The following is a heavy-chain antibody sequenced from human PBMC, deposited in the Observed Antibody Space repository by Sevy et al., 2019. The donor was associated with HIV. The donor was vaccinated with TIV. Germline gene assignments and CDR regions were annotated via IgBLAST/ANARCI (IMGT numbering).Heavy chain of an antibody. CDR3: ARGGGYYDSSGDYTLDY. CDR2: INPSGGST. CDR1: GYTFTSYY. Sequence: ASVKVSCKASGYTFTSYYMHWVRQAPGQGLEWMGIINPSGGSTSYAQKFQGRVTMTRDTSTSTVYMELSSLRSEDTAVYYCARGGGYYDSSGDYTLDYWGQGTLVTVSS. V-gene: IGHV1-46*03. D-gene: IGHD3-22*01. J-gene: IGHJ4*02.